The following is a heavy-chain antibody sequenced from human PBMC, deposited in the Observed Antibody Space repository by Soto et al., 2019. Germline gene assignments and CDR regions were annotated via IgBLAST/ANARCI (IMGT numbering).Heavy chain of an antibody. Sequence: SETLSLTCAVSGSSVNNNYWWGWIRQPPGKGLEWIGYMYYSGTTYYNPSLKSRVTMSVDTSKNQFSLKVTSMTAVDTAVYYCANFLGHDFWSGYTSIDSYRQRXLFTIYS. V-gene: IGHV4-28*01. CDR1: GSSVNNNYW. CDR2: MYYSGTT. J-gene: IGHJ5*01. D-gene: IGHD3-3*01. CDR3: ANFLGHDFWSGYTSIDS.